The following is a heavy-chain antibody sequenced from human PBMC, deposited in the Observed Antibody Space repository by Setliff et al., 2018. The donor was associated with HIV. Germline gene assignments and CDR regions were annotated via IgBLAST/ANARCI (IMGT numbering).Heavy chain of an antibody. Sequence: SETLSLTCSVSGDSISSGSYYWSWIRLPAGKGPEWIGQIHTTGSTNYNPSLKSRVTKSMDTSKNQFSLNLNSVTATDTAVYYCARPVEMANREFDYWGQGTLVTVS. J-gene: IGHJ4*02. D-gene: IGHD1-26*01. V-gene: IGHV4-61*09. CDR3: ARPVEMANREFDY. CDR1: GDSISSGSYY. CDR2: IHTTGST.